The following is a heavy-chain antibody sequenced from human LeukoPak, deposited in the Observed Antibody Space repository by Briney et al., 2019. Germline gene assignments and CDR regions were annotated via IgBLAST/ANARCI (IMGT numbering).Heavy chain of an antibody. D-gene: IGHD3-16*01. J-gene: IGHJ4*02. CDR1: GFTFSSYS. CDR3: ARDPATMITFGGDY. V-gene: IGHV3-21*01. CDR2: ISSSSSYI. Sequence: GGSLRLSCAASGFTFSSYSMNWVRQAPGKGLEWVSSISSSSSYIYYADSVKGRFTTSRDNAKNSLYLQMNSLRAEDTAVYYCARDPATMITFGGDYWGQGTLVTVSS.